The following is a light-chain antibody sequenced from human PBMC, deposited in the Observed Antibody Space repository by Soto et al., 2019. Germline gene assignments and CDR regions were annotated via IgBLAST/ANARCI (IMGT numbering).Light chain of an antibody. J-gene: IGKJ4*01. CDR2: ATS. CDR1: QGISSY. V-gene: IGKV1-27*01. CDR3: QKYNNAPLT. Sequence: DIQLTQSPSFLSASVGDRVTITCRASQGISSYLAWYQQKPGKAPKLLIYATSTLQSGVPSRFSGSGSGTDFTLTISSLQPEDVATYYCQKYNNAPLTFGGGTKVDIK.